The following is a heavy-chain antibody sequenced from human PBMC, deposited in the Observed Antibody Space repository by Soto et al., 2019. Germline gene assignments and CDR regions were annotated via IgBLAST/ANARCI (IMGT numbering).Heavy chain of an antibody. D-gene: IGHD5-18*01. CDR3: ARAIRGFSYVVDY. J-gene: IGHJ4*02. V-gene: IGHV3-48*02. CDR2: ISGSGATK. Sequence: GGSLRLSCAVSGFTFSSHSINWVRQAPGKGLGWVSYISGSGATKYYADSVKGRFTISRDNARNSLYLQMSSLSDEDTAVYYCARAIRGFSYVVDYWGQGTLVTVSS. CDR1: GFTFSSHS.